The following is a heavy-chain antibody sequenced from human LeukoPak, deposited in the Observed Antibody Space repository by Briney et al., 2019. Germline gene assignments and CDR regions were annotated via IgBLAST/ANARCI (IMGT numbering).Heavy chain of an antibody. CDR3: ARVKGGSSWYTAYYMDV. V-gene: IGHV3-53*01. CDR2: IYSGGST. D-gene: IGHD6-13*01. Sequence: GGSLRLSCAASGFTVSSNYMSWVRQAPGKGLEWVSVIYSGGSTYYADCVKCRFTISNLNSKHPLYLQMNSLKAEYMTVYYCARVKGGSSWYTAYYMDVWGKGTTVTVSS. J-gene: IGHJ6*03. CDR1: GFTVSSNY.